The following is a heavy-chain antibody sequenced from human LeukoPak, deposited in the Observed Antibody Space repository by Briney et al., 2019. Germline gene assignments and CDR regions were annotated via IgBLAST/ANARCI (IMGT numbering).Heavy chain of an antibody. Sequence: TGGSLRLSCAASGFTFSSYAMSWVRQAPGKGLEWVSAISGSGGSTYYADSVKGRFTISRDNSKYTLYLQMNSLRAEDTAVYYCAKGGNYGSGNYYFDYWGQGTLVTVSS. J-gene: IGHJ4*02. D-gene: IGHD3-10*01. CDR1: GFTFSSYA. CDR2: ISGSGGST. V-gene: IGHV3-23*01. CDR3: AKGGNYGSGNYYFDY.